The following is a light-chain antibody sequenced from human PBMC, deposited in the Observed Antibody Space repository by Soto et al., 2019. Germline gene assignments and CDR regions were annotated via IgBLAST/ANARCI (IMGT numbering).Light chain of an antibody. CDR3: CSYTTSSTYV. V-gene: IGLV2-14*03. CDR1: SSDVGGYNY. CDR2: DVN. Sequence: QSVLTQPASVSGSPGQSIALSCTGTSSDVGGYNYVSWYQQHPGKAPKLMIYDVNNRPSGVSNRFSGSKSGNTASLTISGLQAEDEDDYYCCSYTTSSTYVFGTGTKVTVL. J-gene: IGLJ1*01.